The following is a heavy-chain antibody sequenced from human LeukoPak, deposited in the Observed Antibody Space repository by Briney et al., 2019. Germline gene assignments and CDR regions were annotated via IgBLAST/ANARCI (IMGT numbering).Heavy chain of an antibody. CDR2: ISGSGGGT. Sequence: PGGSLRLSCAASGFTFSNYATSWVRQAPGKGLEWVSSISGSGGGTYYADSVKGWFTISRDNYKNTLYLQMNSLRAEDTALYYCAKDLTDSGSYTSYWGQGTLVTVSS. CDR1: GFTFSNYA. D-gene: IGHD1-26*01. J-gene: IGHJ4*02. CDR3: AKDLTDSGSYTSY. V-gene: IGHV3-23*01.